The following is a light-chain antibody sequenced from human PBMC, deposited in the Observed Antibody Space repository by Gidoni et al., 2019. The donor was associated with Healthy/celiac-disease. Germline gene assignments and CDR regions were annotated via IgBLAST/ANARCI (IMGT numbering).Light chain of an antibody. CDR2: DAS. CDR3: QQRSSWPLT. CDR1: QSVSSY. J-gene: IGKJ3*01. V-gene: IGKV3-11*01. Sequence: EIVLTSTPATLSSSPGDRATLSCRASQSVSSYLAWYQQKPGQAPRLLIYDASSWATGIPARFSGSGSGTDFTLTISSLEPEDFAVYYCQQRSSWPLTFGPGTKVEIK.